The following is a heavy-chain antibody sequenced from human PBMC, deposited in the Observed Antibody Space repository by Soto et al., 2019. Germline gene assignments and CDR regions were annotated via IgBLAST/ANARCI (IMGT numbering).Heavy chain of an antibody. D-gene: IGHD3-22*01. Sequence: QVQLVQSGAEVKKPGSSVKVSCKASGGTFSSYAISWVRQAPGQGLEWMGGIIPIFGTANYAQKFQGRVTITADESTSTAYMELSSLRSEDTAVYYCARDRYSRYYDSSGSYGTAEYYYYYYGMDVWGQGTTVTVSS. J-gene: IGHJ6*02. CDR1: GGTFSSYA. V-gene: IGHV1-69*01. CDR3: ARDRYSRYYDSSGSYGTAEYYYYYYGMDV. CDR2: IIPIFGTA.